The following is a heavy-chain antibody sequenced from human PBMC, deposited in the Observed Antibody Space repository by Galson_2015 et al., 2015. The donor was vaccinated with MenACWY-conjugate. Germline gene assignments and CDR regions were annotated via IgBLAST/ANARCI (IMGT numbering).Heavy chain of an antibody. J-gene: IGHJ4*02. D-gene: IGHD6-6*01. Sequence: SLRLSCAASGFTFSSYAMHWVRQAPGKGLEWVAVISYDGSNKYYADSVKGRFTISRDNSKNTLYLQMNSLRAEDTAVYYCARAPSSEEDYFDYWGQGTLVTVSS. V-gene: IGHV3-30*04. CDR3: ARAPSSEEDYFDY. CDR2: ISYDGSNK. CDR1: GFTFSSYA.